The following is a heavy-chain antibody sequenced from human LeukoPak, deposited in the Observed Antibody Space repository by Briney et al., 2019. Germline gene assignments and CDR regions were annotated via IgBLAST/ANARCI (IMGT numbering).Heavy chain of an antibody. CDR1: GFTFHDYA. D-gene: IGHD3-3*01. CDR3: VKASGSYYYYMDV. J-gene: IGHJ6*03. CDR2: ISWNSDNI. Sequence: GRSLRLSCAASGFTFHDYAMHWVRQAPGKGLEWVSGISWNSDNIGYADSVKGRFTISRDNARNSLYLQMNSLRAEDMALYYCVKASGSYYYYMDVWGKGTTVTVSS. V-gene: IGHV3-9*03.